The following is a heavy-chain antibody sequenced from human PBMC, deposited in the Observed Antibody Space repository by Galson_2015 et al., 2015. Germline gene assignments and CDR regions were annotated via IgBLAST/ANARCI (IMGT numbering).Heavy chain of an antibody. CDR1: GFTFSSYA. J-gene: IGHJ6*02. V-gene: IGHV3-23*01. D-gene: IGHD3-22*01. CDR2: ISGSGGST. Sequence: SLRLSCAASGFTFSSYAMSWVRQAPGKGLEWVSAISGSGGSTYYADSVKGRFTISRDNSKNTLYLQMNSLRAEDTAVYYCAKSMIGEPGYYYYGMDVWGQGTTVTVSS. CDR3: AKSMIGEPGYYYYGMDV.